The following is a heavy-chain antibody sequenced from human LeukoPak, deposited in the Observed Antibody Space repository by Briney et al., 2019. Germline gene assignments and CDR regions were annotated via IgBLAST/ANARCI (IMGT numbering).Heavy chain of an antibody. Sequence: SETLSLTCTVSGGSISSYYWSWIRQPPGKGLEWIGYIYYSGSTNYNPSLKSRVTISVDTSKNQFSLKLSSVTAADTAVHYCARHNLYRCYGDYVRYFDYWGQGTLVTVSS. CDR2: IYYSGST. D-gene: IGHD4-17*01. V-gene: IGHV4-59*08. J-gene: IGHJ4*02. CDR1: GGSISSYY. CDR3: ARHNLYRCYGDYVRYFDY.